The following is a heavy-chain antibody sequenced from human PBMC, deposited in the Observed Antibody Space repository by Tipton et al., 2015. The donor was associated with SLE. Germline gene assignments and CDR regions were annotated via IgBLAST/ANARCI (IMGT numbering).Heavy chain of an antibody. Sequence: TLSLTCTVSGDSTSGKYWAWIRQAPGKGLEFIGYIYFEGRTNYSPSLKSRVTISVDTSKNQFSLRLNSVTAADTAVYHCARAGLGSAYYYNYWGQGTLVTVSS. D-gene: IGHD3-22*01. CDR3: ARAGLGSAYYYNY. CDR1: GDSTSGKY. V-gene: IGHV4-59*08. CDR2: IYFEGRT. J-gene: IGHJ4*02.